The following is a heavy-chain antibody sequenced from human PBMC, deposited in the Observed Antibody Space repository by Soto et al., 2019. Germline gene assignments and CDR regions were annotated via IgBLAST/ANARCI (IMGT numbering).Heavy chain of an antibody. CDR1: GFTFSSYA. D-gene: IGHD1-26*01. CDR3: AKDLLSGSFLWAFDI. Sequence: GGSLRLSCAASGFTFSSYAMSWVRQAPGKGLEWVLGISGSGGSTFYADSVKGRFTISRDNSKNTLFLQMNSLRAEDTAVYYCAKDLLSGSFLWAFDIWGQGKMVTVSS. CDR2: ISGSGGST. V-gene: IGHV3-23*01. J-gene: IGHJ3*02.